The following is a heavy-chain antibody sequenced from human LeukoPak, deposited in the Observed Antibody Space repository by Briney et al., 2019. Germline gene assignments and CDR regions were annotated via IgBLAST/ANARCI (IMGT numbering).Heavy chain of an antibody. D-gene: IGHD4-17*01. CDR2: IFPSGSI. Sequence: SETLSLTCTVSGASISSYYWSWFRRPPGKGLEWIAYIFPSGSINFNPSLKSRVSISVDGSKNNFSLDLSSVTAADTAVYYCGREIDGVMDDALDLWGRGTMVAVSS. V-gene: IGHV4-59*12. CDR1: GASISSYY. CDR3: GREIDGVMDDALDL. J-gene: IGHJ3*01.